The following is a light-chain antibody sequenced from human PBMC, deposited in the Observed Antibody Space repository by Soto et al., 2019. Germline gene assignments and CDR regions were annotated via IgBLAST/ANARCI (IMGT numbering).Light chain of an antibody. Sequence: QSVLTQPPSASGSPGQSVTISCTGTSSDVGAYTYVSWYQQHPGKAPKLMIYGVTERTSGAPDRFSGSKSGNTASLTVSGLQTEDEADYYCSSYAGSSNVFGTGTKVTV. J-gene: IGLJ1*01. V-gene: IGLV2-8*01. CDR3: SSYAGSSNV. CDR1: SSDVGAYTY. CDR2: GVT.